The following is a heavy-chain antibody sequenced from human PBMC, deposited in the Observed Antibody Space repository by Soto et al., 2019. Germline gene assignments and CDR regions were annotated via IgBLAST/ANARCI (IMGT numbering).Heavy chain of an antibody. CDR2: IYYSGST. J-gene: IGHJ3*02. D-gene: IGHD2-2*01. CDR3: ASSTSEFFGGAFDI. Sequence: SETLSLTCTVSGGSISSYYWSWIRQPPGKGLEWIGYIYYSGSTNYNPSLKSRVTISVDTSKNQFSLKLSSVTAADTAVYYCASSTSEFFGGAFDIWGQGTMVTVSS. V-gene: IGHV4-59*01. CDR1: GGSISSYY.